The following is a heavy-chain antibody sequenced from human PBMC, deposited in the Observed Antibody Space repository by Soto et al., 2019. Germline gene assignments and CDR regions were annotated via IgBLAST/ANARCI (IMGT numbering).Heavy chain of an antibody. Sequence: PSETLSVTCTVTGGSINTYYWSWIRQSAGKGLEWIGRVYTTGSTNYNPSLKSRVTISVDTSRNQFSLSLRSVTAADTAVYYCARDFNFIFDEFADMRWSFDPLGHAILVTV. V-gene: IGHV4-4*07. CDR1: GGSINTYY. CDR2: VYTTGST. D-gene: IGHD3-3*02. CDR3: ARDFNFIFDEFADMRWSFDP. J-gene: IGHJ5*02.